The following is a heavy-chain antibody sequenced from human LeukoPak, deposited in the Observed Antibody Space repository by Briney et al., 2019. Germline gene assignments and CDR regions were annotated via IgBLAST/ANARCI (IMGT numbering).Heavy chain of an antibody. D-gene: IGHD3-22*01. CDR3: ARKFLEDYYDSSGHFFDI. J-gene: IGHJ3*02. CDR1: GFTFSSYA. CDR2: ISYDGSNK. V-gene: IGHV3-30*04. Sequence: GGSLRLSCAASGFTFSSYAMHWVRQAPGKGLEWVAVISYDGSNKYYADSVKGRFTISRDNSKNTLYLQMNSLRAEDTAVYYCARKFLEDYYDSSGHFFDIWGQGTMVTVSS.